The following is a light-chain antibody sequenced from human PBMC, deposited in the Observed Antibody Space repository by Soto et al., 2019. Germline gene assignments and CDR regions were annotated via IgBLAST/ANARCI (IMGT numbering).Light chain of an antibody. Sequence: DIQTTQSPSTLSASVGDRVTMTCRASQSITNWLAWYQQKPGKAPKLLIYKASNLESGVPSRFSGSGSGTEFTLTITSLQPDDFATYYCHQYKSYPWTFGQGTKVEIK. CDR1: QSITNW. J-gene: IGKJ1*01. CDR2: KAS. V-gene: IGKV1-5*03. CDR3: HQYKSYPWT.